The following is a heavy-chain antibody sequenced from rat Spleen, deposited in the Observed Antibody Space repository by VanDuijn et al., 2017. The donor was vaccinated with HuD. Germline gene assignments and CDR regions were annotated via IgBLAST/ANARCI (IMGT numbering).Heavy chain of an antibody. Sequence: EVQMVESSGGLVQPGRSLKLSCAASGFDFNSYGMSWVRQAPGKGLDLVADISSKSHNYATYYADSVKDRFTISRDDSQNMVYLQMDNLKTEDTALYYCAVLTIAAYWGQGVMVTVSS. CDR1: GFDFNSYG. J-gene: IGHJ2*01. V-gene: IGHV10-10*01. CDR2: ISSKSHNYAT. D-gene: IGHD1-2*01. CDR3: AVLTIAAY.